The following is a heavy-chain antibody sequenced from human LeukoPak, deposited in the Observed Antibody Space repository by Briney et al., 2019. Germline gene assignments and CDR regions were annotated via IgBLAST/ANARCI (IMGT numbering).Heavy chain of an antibody. J-gene: IGHJ4*02. CDR3: AREGVAAGSGYYFDY. CDR2: ISSSSSNI. Sequence: KSGGSLRLSCAASGFTFSGCYMNWVRQAPGKGLEWVSTISSSSSNIYYADSVEGRFAISRDNAKSSLYLHMNSLRAEDTAEYYCAREGVAAGSGYYFDYWGQGTLVAVSS. CDR1: GFTFSGCY. D-gene: IGHD6-13*01. V-gene: IGHV3-21*01.